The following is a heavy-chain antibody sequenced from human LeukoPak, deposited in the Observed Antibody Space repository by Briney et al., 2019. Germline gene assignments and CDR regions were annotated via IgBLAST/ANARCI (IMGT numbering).Heavy chain of an antibody. V-gene: IGHV3-23*01. CDR2: ISGSGGST. Sequence: DPGGSLRLSCAASGFTFSSYAMSWVRQAPGKGLEWVSAISGSGGSTYYADSVKGRFTISRDNSKNMVSLQMNSLKAEDTALYYCAKELWEGSGYVDYWGQGILVTVSS. J-gene: IGHJ4*02. CDR1: GFTFSSYA. CDR3: AKELWEGSGYVDY. D-gene: IGHD3-3*01.